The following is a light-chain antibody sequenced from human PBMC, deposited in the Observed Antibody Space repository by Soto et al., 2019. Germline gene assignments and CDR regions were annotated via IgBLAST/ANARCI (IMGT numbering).Light chain of an antibody. CDR3: NSFISRTNRFV. J-gene: IGLJ1*01. Sequence: QYALTQPASVSGSPGQSITISCTGTSSDIGTYNYVSWYQQHPGKAPKLIIYEVSNRPSGVSDRFSGSKSGNTASLTISGLQAEDDADYFCNSFISRTNRFVFGTGIKFTGL. CDR1: SSDIGTYNY. CDR2: EVS. V-gene: IGLV2-14*01.